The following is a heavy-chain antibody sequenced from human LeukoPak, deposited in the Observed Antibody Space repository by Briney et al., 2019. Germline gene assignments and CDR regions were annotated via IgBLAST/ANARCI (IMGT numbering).Heavy chain of an antibody. D-gene: IGHD1-26*01. Sequence: SETLSLTCTVSGGSISSQSWSWIRQPPGKGLEWIGYFYNSGSTNYNPSLKSRVTISGDTSKNQFSLKLNSVTAADTAVYYCARGVGVWGQGALVTVSS. J-gene: IGHJ4*02. V-gene: IGHV4-59*11. CDR3: ARGVGV. CDR2: FYNSGST. CDR1: GGSISSQS.